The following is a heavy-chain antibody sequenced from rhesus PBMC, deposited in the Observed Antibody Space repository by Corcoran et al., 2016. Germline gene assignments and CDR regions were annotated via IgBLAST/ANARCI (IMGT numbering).Heavy chain of an antibody. CDR2: ISYSGST. CDR3: ARRYGSWGFDY. Sequence: QLQLQESGPGLVKPSETLSVTCAVSGGSISSSYWSWIRQPPGKGLEWIGYISYSGSTSYTPSLKSRVTISRDTSKNQFSLKLSSVTAADTAVYYCARRYGSWGFDYWGQGVLVTVSS. D-gene: IGHD6-25*01. J-gene: IGHJ4*01. V-gene: IGHV4-122*02. CDR1: GGSISSSY.